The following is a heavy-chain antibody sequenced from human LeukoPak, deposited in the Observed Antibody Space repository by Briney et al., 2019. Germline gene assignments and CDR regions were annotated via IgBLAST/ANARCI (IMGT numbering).Heavy chain of an antibody. CDR3: ASRYGSGSQYFDY. Sequence: ASVKVSCKASGYTFSSYDISWVRQATGQGLEWMGWMNPNSGNTGYAQKFQGRVTMTRNTSISTANMELSSLRSEDTAVYYCASRYGSGSQYFDYWGQGTLVTVSS. J-gene: IGHJ4*02. V-gene: IGHV1-8*01. D-gene: IGHD3-10*01. CDR1: GYTFSSYD. CDR2: MNPNSGNT.